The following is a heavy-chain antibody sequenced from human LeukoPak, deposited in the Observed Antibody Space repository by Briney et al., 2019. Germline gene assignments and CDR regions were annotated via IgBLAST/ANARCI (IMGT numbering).Heavy chain of an antibody. D-gene: IGHD2-2*01. CDR2: INPNDGDT. CDR1: GYTFTDY. CDR3: ARANFLYCSSSTCLFDY. V-gene: IGHV1-2*02. J-gene: IGHJ4*02. Sequence: ASVKVSCKASGYTFTDYMHWVRQAPGQGFAWMGWINPNDGDTNYAQKFQGRVTMTRDTSISTAHMEVSRLRSDDTAVYYCARANFLYCSSSTCLFDYWGQGTLVTVSS.